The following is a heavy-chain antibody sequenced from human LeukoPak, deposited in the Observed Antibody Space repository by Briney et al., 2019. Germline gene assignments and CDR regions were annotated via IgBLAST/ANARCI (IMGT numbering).Heavy chain of an antibody. J-gene: IGHJ4*02. D-gene: IGHD3-3*01. CDR1: DGSISSSPYY. Sequence: PSETLSLTCTVSDGSISSSPYYWGWMRQPPGKGLEWIGNVYYSGNTYYSPSLKSRVTVSVDTSKNQFSLKLRSVTAADTAVYFCARLLRITISGVGYYFDHWGQGILVTVSS. V-gene: IGHV4-39*01. CDR2: VYYSGNT. CDR3: ARLLRITISGVGYYFDH.